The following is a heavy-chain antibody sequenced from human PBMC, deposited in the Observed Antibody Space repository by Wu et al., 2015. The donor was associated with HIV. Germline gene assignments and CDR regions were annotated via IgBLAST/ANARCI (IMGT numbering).Heavy chain of an antibody. D-gene: IGHD2-2*01. CDR1: GGTFSIYA. CDR3: ARASKEGAFDV. V-gene: IGHV1-69*13. Sequence: QVQLVQSGAEVKKPGSSVKVSCKAPGGTFSIYAISWVRQAPGQGLEWMGRIIPSFGTSNYAQKFQGRVTITADESTSTVYMELRSLGSEDTAVYFCARASKEGAFDVWGPGTMVIVSS. CDR2: IIPSFGTS. J-gene: IGHJ3*01.